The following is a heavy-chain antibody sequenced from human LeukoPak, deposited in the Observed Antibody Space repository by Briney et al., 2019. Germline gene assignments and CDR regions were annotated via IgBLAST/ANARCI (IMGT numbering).Heavy chain of an antibody. D-gene: IGHD3-3*01. CDR2: INHSGST. J-gene: IGHJ4*02. V-gene: IGHV4-34*01. CDR3: ARPGGSGYLDY. CDR1: GGSFSGYY. Sequence: SETLSLTCAVYGGSFSGYYWSWIRQPPGKGLEWIGEINHSGSTNYNPSLKSRVTISVDTSKNQFSLTLSSVTAADTAVYYCARPGGSGYLDYWGQGTLVTVSS.